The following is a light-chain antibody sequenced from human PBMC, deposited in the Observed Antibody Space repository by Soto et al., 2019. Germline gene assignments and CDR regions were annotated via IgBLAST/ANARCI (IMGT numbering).Light chain of an antibody. Sequence: QSVLTQPPSVSGAPGQRVSIPCTGSSSNVGSFYDVHWYQQLPGTVPKLLIYGDNNRPSGVPERFSGSKSGTSASLAITGLQADDEADYYCQSYDNSLSHVVFGGGTKVTVL. CDR2: GDN. CDR3: QSYDNSLSHVV. V-gene: IGLV1-40*01. J-gene: IGLJ2*01. CDR1: SSNVGSFYD.